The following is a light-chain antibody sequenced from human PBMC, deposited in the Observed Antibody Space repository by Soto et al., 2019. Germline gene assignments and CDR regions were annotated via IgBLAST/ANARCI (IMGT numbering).Light chain of an antibody. CDR3: QQYNNWPLT. V-gene: IGKV3-15*01. CDR1: QSVSSN. CDR2: GAS. Sequence: EIVMTQSPATLSVSPGERVTLSCRVSQSVSSNLAWYQQKPGQAPRLLIFGASTRATGIPARFSGSGSGTEFTLTISSLQSEDFAVYYCQQYNNWPLTFGGGTKVEIK. J-gene: IGKJ4*01.